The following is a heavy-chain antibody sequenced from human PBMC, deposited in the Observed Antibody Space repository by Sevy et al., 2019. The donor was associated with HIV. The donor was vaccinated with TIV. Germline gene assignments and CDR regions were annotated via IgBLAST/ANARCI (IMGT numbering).Heavy chain of an antibody. CDR2: CSFGCGEK. V-gene: IGHV3-23*01. J-gene: IGHJ4*02. CDR1: GFTFSKYS. CDR3: AREGCTKPHDY. D-gene: IGHD2-8*01. Sequence: GGSLRLTCAASGFTFSKYSMSWVRRPPGKGLEWVSMCSFGCGEKNYADSVKGRFTISGDNSKSSVYLQMNNLRPEDTAVYYCAREGCTKPHDYWGQGTLVTVSS.